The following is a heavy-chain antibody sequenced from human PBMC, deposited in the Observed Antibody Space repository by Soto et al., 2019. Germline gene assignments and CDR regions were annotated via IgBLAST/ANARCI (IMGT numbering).Heavy chain of an antibody. D-gene: IGHD6-19*01. V-gene: IGHV3-23*01. CDR1: GFTFSSYA. J-gene: IGHJ6*02. Sequence: PGGSLRLSCAASGFTFSSYAMSWVRQAPGKGLEWVSAISGSGGSTYYADSVKGRFTISRDNSKNTLYLQMNSLRAEDTAVYYCAKWADSSGWPWYYYGMDVWGQGTTVTVSS. CDR2: ISGSGGST. CDR3: AKWADSSGWPWYYYGMDV.